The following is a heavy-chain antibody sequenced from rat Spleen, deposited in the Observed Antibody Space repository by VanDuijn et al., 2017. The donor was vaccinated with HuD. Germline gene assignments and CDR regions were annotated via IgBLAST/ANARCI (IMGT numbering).Heavy chain of an antibody. Sequence: QVQLKESGPGLVQPSQTLSLTCTVAGFSLTSYNVHWVRQPPGKGLEWMGVIWNTGGTRYNSALKSRLSISKDTSKSQVFLKMNSLQTEDTATYYCARGGLYGGNPGVYFDYWGQGVMVTVSS. D-gene: IGHD1-11*01. J-gene: IGHJ2*01. CDR2: IWNTGGT. V-gene: IGHV2-41*01. CDR3: ARGGLYGGNPGVYFDY. CDR1: GFSLTSYN.